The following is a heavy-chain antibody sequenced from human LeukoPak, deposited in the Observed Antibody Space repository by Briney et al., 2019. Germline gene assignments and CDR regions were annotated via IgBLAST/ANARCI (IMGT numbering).Heavy chain of an antibody. V-gene: IGHV3-21*01. CDR2: ITSPVGHI. Sequence: KPGGSLRLSCAASGFTFSTYSMNWVRQAPGKGLEWVSSITSPVGHIYYADSLKGRITISRDNARSSLYLQMNSLRAEDTAVYYCATDGRSSGWYGFDYWGQGTLVTVSS. CDR1: GFTFSTYS. D-gene: IGHD6-19*01. CDR3: ATDGRSSGWYGFDY. J-gene: IGHJ4*02.